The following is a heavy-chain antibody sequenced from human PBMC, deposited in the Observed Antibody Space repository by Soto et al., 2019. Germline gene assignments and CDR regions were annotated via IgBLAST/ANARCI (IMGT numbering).Heavy chain of an antibody. V-gene: IGHV4-34*01. CDR3: AGRHTRVDY. D-gene: IGHD1-1*01. Sequence: SETLSLTCAVYGGSFIGYYWIWIRQPPGKGLEWIGEINHSGSTNYNPSLKSRVTISVDTSKNQFSLKLSSVTAADTAVYYCAGRHTRVDYWGQGTLVTVSS. CDR1: GGSFIGYY. CDR2: INHSGST. J-gene: IGHJ4*02.